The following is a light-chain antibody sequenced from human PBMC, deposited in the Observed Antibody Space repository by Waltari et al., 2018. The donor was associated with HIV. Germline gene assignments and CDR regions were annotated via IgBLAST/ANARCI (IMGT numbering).Light chain of an antibody. V-gene: IGLV7-46*01. CDR1: GAVTSGHY. Sequence: QAVVTQEPSLTVSPGGTVTLTCGDSGAVTSGHYPFWYQQKPGQAPRTLIYDTNNRRSWTPARFSGSLLGGKAALTLSGAQPEDEAEYYCLLSYSGLRVFGGGTRLTVL. CDR3: LLSYSGLRV. J-gene: IGLJ3*02. CDR2: DTN.